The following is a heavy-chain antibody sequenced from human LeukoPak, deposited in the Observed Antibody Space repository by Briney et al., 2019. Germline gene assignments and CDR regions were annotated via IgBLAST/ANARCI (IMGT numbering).Heavy chain of an antibody. CDR3: AKDLGGITIFGVVSIIYAFDI. CDR1: GFTFSSYA. Sequence: GGSLRLSCAASGFTFSSYAMSWVRQAPGKGLEWVSAISGSGGSTYYADSVKGRFTISRDNSKNTLYLQMNSLRAEDTAVYYCAKDLGGITIFGVVSIIYAFDIWGQGTMVTVSS. V-gene: IGHV3-23*01. J-gene: IGHJ3*02. CDR2: ISGSGGST. D-gene: IGHD3-3*01.